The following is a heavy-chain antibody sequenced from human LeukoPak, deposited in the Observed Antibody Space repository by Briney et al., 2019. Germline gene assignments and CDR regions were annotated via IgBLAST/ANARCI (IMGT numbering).Heavy chain of an antibody. D-gene: IGHD3-3*01. V-gene: IGHV4-34*01. CDR1: GGSFSGYY. CDR3: ARLVVYGSYYDFWSGYYRDY. CDR2: INHSGST. Sequence: SETLSLTCAVYGGSFSGYYWSWIRQPPGKGLEWIGEINHSGSTNYNPSLKSRVTISVDTSKNQFSLKLCSVTAADTAVYYRARLVVYGSYYDFWSGYYRDYWGQGTLVTVSS. J-gene: IGHJ4*02.